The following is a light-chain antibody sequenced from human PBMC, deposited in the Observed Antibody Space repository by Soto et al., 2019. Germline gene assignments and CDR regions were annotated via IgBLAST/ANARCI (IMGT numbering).Light chain of an antibody. Sequence: QSALTQPASVSGSPGQSITISCTGTSSVVGKYDLVSWYQQYPGKGPKLMIYEVIKRPSGLSNRFSGSKSGNTASLTISGLQAEDEADYYCCAYAGSSTYVFGTGTKVTVL. CDR1: SSVVGKYDL. CDR2: EVI. CDR3: CAYAGSSTYV. V-gene: IGLV2-23*02. J-gene: IGLJ1*01.